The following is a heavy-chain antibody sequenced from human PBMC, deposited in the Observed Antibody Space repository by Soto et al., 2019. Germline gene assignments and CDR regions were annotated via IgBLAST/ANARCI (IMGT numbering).Heavy chain of an antibody. J-gene: IGHJ5*02. CDR3: ARGSRVLDPP. CDR1: GYTFTTYD. CDR2: MNPNSGNT. V-gene: IGHV1-8*01. Sequence: QVQLVQSGAEVKKPGASVKVSCKASGYTFTTYDINWVQQAAGHGLEWMGWMNPNSGNTGYAQKFQGRVTMTRNTSISTAYMDLNSLTSEDTAIYYCARGSRVLDPPWGQGTLVTVSS.